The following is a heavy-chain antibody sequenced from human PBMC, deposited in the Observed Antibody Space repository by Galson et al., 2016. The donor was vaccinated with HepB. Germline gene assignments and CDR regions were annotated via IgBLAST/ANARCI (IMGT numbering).Heavy chain of an antibody. CDR2: ISYDGSSK. CDR3: ARVSVVSRYFDL. Sequence: SLRLSCAASGFTLSSYAMHWVRQAPGKGLEWVAVISYDGSSKYYADSVKGRFTISRDNSKNTLYVQMNSLNSEDTAVYYCARVSVVSRYFDLWGRGTLVTVSS. D-gene: IGHD3-22*01. V-gene: IGHV3-30*04. J-gene: IGHJ2*01. CDR1: GFTLSSYA.